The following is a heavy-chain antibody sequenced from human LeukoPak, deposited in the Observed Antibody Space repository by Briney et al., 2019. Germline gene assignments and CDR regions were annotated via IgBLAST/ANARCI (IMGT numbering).Heavy chain of an antibody. CDR3: ARGPSTDFWSGYYTGHVENWFDP. CDR2: IYSGGST. CDR1: GFTVSSNY. Sequence: SGGSLRLSCAASGFTVSSNYMSWVRQAPGKGLEWVSVIYSGGSTYYADSVKGRFTISRDNSKNTLYLQMNSLRAEDTAVYYCARGPSTDFWSGYYTGHVENWFDPWGQGTLVTVSS. D-gene: IGHD3-3*01. V-gene: IGHV3-66*01. J-gene: IGHJ5*02.